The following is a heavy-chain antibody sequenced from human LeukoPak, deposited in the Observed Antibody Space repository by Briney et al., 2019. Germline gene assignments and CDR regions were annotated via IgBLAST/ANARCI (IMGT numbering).Heavy chain of an antibody. CDR2: IYTTGST. Sequence: SETLSLTCTVSGYSITSAYYWGWIRQPAGKGLEWIGRIYTTGSTYYNHFLKSRVTMAVDTSKNQFSLRLSSVTAADTAVYYCARDGFYGSSGYYYNWVFDYWGQGTLVTVSS. J-gene: IGHJ4*02. CDR1: GYSITSAYY. D-gene: IGHD3-22*01. CDR3: ARDGFYGSSGYYYNWVFDY. V-gene: IGHV4-4*07.